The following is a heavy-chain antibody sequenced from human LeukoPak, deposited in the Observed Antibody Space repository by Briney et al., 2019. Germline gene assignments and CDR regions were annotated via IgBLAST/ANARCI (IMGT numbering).Heavy chain of an antibody. J-gene: IGHJ5*02. D-gene: IGHD3-22*01. CDR1: GYTFTGYY. V-gene: IGHV1-2*06. CDR3: ARDAPYYHDSSGYYPAMYWFDP. CDR2: INPNSGGT. Sequence: ASVKVSCKASGYTFTGYYMHWVRQAPGQGLEWMGRINPNSGGTNYAQKFQGRVTMTRDTSISTAYMELSRLRSDDTAVYYCARDAPYYHDSSGYYPAMYWFDPWGQGTLVTVSS.